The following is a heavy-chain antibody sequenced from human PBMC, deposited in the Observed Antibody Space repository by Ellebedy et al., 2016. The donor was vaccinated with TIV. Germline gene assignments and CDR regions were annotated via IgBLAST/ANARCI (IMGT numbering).Heavy chain of an antibody. CDR1: GFTFSNYN. J-gene: IGHJ4*02. V-gene: IGHV3-21*06. CDR3: SRGWSTPDS. CDR2: IRSTGSDK. D-gene: IGHD2-15*01. Sequence: GESLKISCVASGFTFSNYNMNWVRQSPGKGLEWVSSIRSTGSDKYYAESVKGRFTISRDNAQDTLFLQMNRLRAEDTAVYFCSRGWSTPDSWGQGTLVIVSS.